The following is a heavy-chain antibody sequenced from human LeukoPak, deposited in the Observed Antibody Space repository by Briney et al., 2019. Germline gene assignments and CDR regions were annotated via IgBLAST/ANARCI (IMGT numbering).Heavy chain of an antibody. CDR3: ARGGPSTPDDYYYYYYMDV. Sequence: PGGSLRLSCAASGFTFSSYSMSWVRQAPGKGLEWVSGINWNGGSTGYADSVKGRFTISRDNAKNSLYLQMNSLRAEDTALYYCARGGPSTPDDYYYYYYMDVWGKGTTVTVSS. CDR1: GFTFSSYS. V-gene: IGHV3-20*04. CDR2: INWNGGST. D-gene: IGHD2-15*01. J-gene: IGHJ6*03.